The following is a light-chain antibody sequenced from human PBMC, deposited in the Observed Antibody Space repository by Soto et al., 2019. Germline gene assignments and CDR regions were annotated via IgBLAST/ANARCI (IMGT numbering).Light chain of an antibody. CDR2: EDN. V-gene: IGLV6-57*03. J-gene: IGLJ3*02. Sequence: NFMLTQHHSVSESPGKTVTISCTRSSGSIASKYVQWYQQRPGSAPTTVIYEDNQRPSGVPDRFSGSIDSSSNSASLTISGLKTEDEADYYCQSYDSSNWVFGGGTKLTVL. CDR1: SGSIASKY. CDR3: QSYDSSNWV.